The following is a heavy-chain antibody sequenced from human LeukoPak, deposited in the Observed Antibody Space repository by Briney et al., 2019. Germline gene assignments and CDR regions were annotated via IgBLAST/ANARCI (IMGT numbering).Heavy chain of an antibody. CDR3: AREGDYYDSSGYLLRDAFDI. D-gene: IGHD3-22*01. Sequence: SETLSLTCTVSGGSVSSGSYYWSWIRQPPGKGLEWIGYIYYSGSTNYNPSLKSRVTISVDTSKNQFSLKLSSVTAADTAVYYCAREGDYYDSSGYLLRDAFDIWGQGTTVTVSS. J-gene: IGHJ3*02. V-gene: IGHV4-61*01. CDR1: GGSVSSGSYY. CDR2: IYYSGST.